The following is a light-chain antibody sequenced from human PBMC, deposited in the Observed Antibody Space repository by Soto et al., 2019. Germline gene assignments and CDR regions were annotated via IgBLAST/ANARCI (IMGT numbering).Light chain of an antibody. CDR1: QVISTS. CDR3: QQLFDSPIT. Sequence: DIQMTQSPSFLSPSIGESFTITCRTSQVISTSLAWYQVKPGKAPKLLIYAASTLESGVPSRFSATVSGTEFSLTITSLQPEDFATYYCQQLFDSPITFGQGTRLEN. J-gene: IGKJ5*01. V-gene: IGKV1-9*01. CDR2: AAS.